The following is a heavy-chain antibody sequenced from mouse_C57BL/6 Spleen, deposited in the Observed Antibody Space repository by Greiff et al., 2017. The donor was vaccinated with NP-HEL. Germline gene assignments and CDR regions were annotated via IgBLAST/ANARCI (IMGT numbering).Heavy chain of an antibody. CDR2: INPNNGGT. CDR3: ARDAVGGYFDV. J-gene: IGHJ1*03. CDR1: GYTFTDYY. Sequence: EVKVVESGPELVKPGASVKISCKASGYTFTDYYMNWVKQSHGKSLEWIGDINPNNGGTSYNQKFKGKATLTVDKSSSTAYMELRSLTSEDSAVYYCARDAVGGYFDVWGTGTTVTVSS. D-gene: IGHD1-1*01. V-gene: IGHV1-26*01.